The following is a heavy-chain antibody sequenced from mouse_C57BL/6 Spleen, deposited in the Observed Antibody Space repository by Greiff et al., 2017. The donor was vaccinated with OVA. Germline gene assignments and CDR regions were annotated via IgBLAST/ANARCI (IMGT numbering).Heavy chain of an antibody. V-gene: IGHV2-6-1*01. CDR3: AGQGGITAVVGYAMDY. Sequence: VKLQESGPGLVAPSQSLSITCTVSGFSLTSYGVHWVRQPPGKGLEWLVVIWSDGSTTYNSALKSRLSISKENSKSQVFLKMNSLQTDDTAMYYCAGQGGITAVVGYAMDYWGQGTSGTVSS. J-gene: IGHJ4*01. CDR1: GFSLTSYG. CDR2: IWSDGST. D-gene: IGHD1-1*01.